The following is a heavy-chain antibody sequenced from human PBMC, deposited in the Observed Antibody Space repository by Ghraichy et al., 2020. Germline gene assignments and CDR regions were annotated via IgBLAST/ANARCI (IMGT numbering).Heavy chain of an antibody. Sequence: SETLSLTCAVYGGSFSGYYWSWIRQPPGKGLEWIGEINHSGSTNYNPSLKSRVTISVDTSKNQFSLKLSSVTAADTAVYYCARVKRAPAGLLLWFGELYDPYWYFDLWGRGTLVTVSS. D-gene: IGHD3-10*01. CDR2: INHSGST. CDR1: GGSFSGYY. V-gene: IGHV4-34*01. CDR3: ARVKRAPAGLLLWFGELYDPYWYFDL. J-gene: IGHJ2*01.